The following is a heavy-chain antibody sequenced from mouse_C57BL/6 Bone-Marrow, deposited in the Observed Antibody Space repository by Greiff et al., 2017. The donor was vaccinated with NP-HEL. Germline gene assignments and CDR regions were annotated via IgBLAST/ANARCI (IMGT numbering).Heavy chain of an antibody. V-gene: IGHV1-55*01. CDR1: GYTFTSYW. Sequence: VQLQQPGAELVKPGASVKMSCKASGYTFTSYWITWVKQRPGQGLEWIGDIYPGSGSTNYNEKFKSKATLTVDTSSSTAYMQLSSLTSEDSAVYYCARSGIGSSHWYFDVWGTGTTVTVSS. D-gene: IGHD1-1*01. CDR3: ARSGIGSSHWYFDV. CDR2: IYPGSGST. J-gene: IGHJ1*03.